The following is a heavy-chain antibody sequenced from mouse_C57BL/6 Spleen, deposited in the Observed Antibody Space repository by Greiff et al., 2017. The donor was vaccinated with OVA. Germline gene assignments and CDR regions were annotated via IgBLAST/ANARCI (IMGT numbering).Heavy chain of an antibody. CDR1: GYTFTDYN. V-gene: IGHV1-18*01. CDR3: ARSVGRLLGSNPWFAY. D-gene: IGHD3-2*02. CDR2: INPNNGGT. J-gene: IGHJ3*01. Sequence: VQLQQSGPELVKPGASVKIPCKASGYTFTDYNMDWVKQSHGKSLEWIGDINPNNGGTIYNQKFKGKATLTVDKSSSTAYMELRSLTSEDTAVYYCARSVGRLLGSNPWFAYWGQGTLVTVSA.